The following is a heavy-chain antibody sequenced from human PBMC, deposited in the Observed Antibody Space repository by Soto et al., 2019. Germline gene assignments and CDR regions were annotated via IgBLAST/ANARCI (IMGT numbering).Heavy chain of an antibody. CDR1: GYSFIGYY. D-gene: IGHD6-13*01. CDR3: TRGEDSRRHFFYFDY. CDR2: INPNSGGT. Sequence: QVQLVQSGAEVKKPGASVKVSCKTFGYSFIGYYMHWVRQAPGQGLEWMGGINPNSGGTDYAQEFQGRVTMTRDTSISTVDMELNGLTSDDAAVYYCTRGEDSRRHFFYFDYWCQGSLVTVSS. V-gene: IGHV1-2*02. J-gene: IGHJ4*02.